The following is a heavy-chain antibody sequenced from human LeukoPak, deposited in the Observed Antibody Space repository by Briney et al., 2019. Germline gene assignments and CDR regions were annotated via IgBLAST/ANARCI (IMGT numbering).Heavy chain of an antibody. CDR3: AKDVKYNWNYIDY. CDR2: ISYDGSSK. V-gene: IGHV3-30*18. Sequence: GGSLRLSCAASGFSFSSFGMHWVRQAPGKGLEWVAVISYDGSSKYYADSVEGRFTISRDNSKNTLYLQMNSLRAEDTAVYYCAKDVKYNWNYIDYWGQGTLVTVSS. CDR1: GFSFSSFG. D-gene: IGHD1-20*01. J-gene: IGHJ4*02.